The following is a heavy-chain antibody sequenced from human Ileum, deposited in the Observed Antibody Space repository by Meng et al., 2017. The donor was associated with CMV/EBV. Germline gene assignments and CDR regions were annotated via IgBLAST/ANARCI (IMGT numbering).Heavy chain of an antibody. CDR3: ARTDFRHRHSYGYFDY. V-gene: IGHV3-7*01. CDR2: INQPGSDK. Sequence: GGSLRLSCATSGFLFTSYRMSWVRQAPGKGREWVANINQPGSDKKYVAFVKGRFTIARYNAKNSLYLQMDSLRAKDTAVYHCARTDFRHRHSYGYFDYWGQGALVTVSS. D-gene: IGHD5-18*01. CDR1: GFLFTSYR. J-gene: IGHJ4*02.